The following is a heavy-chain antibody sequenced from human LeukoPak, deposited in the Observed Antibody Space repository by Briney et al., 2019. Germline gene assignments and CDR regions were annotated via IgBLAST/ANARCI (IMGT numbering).Heavy chain of an antibody. CDR3: ARAGYSYDSFDY. CDR1: GFTFSSYW. V-gene: IGHV3-74*01. Sequence: GGSLRLSCAASGFTFSSYWMHWVRQAPGKGLVWVSRINSDGSSTSYADSVKGRFTISRDNAKNTLYLQMNSLGAEDTAVYYCARAGYSYDSFDYWGQGTLVTVSS. J-gene: IGHJ4*02. D-gene: IGHD5-18*01. CDR2: INSDGSST.